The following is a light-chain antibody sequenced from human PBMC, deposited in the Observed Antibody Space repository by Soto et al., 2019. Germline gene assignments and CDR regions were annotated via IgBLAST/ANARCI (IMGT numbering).Light chain of an antibody. Sequence: EIVLTQSPATLSLSPGERATLSCRASQSVSSYLAWYQQKPGQAPRLLIYDASNSATGIPARFSGSGSGTDFTPTISSLEPEDFAVYYCQQRSNWPVTFGQGTKLEIK. CDR3: QQRSNWPVT. CDR1: QSVSSY. J-gene: IGKJ2*01. CDR2: DAS. V-gene: IGKV3-11*01.